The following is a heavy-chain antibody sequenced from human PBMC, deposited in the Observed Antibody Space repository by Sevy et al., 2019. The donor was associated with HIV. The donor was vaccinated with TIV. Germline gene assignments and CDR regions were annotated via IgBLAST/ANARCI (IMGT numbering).Heavy chain of an antibody. D-gene: IGHD1-1*01. V-gene: IGHV6-1*01. CDR1: GDSVSSSSAA. CDR3: ARGDELNSYYYGMDV. Sequence: QSQTLSLTCAISGDSVSSSSAAWNWFRQSPSRGLEWLGRTYYRSKWYNNYAVSVKSRVTINPATSENHFDLHVNSVAPEDTAVYFCARGDELNSYYYGMDVWGQGTTVTVSS. J-gene: IGHJ6*02. CDR2: TYYRSKWYN.